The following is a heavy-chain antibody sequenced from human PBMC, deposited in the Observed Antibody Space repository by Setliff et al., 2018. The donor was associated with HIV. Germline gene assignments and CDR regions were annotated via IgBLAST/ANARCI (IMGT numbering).Heavy chain of an antibody. V-gene: IGHV4-61*08. CDR1: GGSISSGGSY. CDR2: INYSGST. CDR3: ASGEYSYGYRFDY. D-gene: IGHD5-18*01. J-gene: IGHJ4*02. Sequence: SETLSLTCTVSGGSISSGGSYWSWIRQHPGKGLEWIGYINYSGSTNYNPSLKSRVTISVDTSKNQFSLKLTSVTPADTAVYYCASGEYSYGYRFDYWGQGTLVTVSS.